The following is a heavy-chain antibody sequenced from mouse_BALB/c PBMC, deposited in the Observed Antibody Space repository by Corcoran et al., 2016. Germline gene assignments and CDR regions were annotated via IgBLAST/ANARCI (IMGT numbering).Heavy chain of an antibody. J-gene: IGHJ4*01. Sequence: QIQLVQSGPELKKPGETVKISCKASGYTFTNYGTNWVKQAPGKGLKWMGWINTYTGEPTYADDFKGRFAFSLETSASTAYLQINNLKNEDTATYFCAREAGTFYAMDYWGQGTSVTVSS. V-gene: IGHV9-3-1*01. CDR1: GYTFTNYG. D-gene: IGHD4-1*01. CDR3: AREAGTFYAMDY. CDR2: INTYTGEP.